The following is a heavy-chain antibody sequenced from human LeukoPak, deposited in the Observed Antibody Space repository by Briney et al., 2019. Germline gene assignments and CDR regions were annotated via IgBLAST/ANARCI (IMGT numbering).Heavy chain of an antibody. J-gene: IGHJ3*02. V-gene: IGHV4-30-2*01. Sequence: PSETLSLTCAVSGGSISSGGYSWSWIRQPPGKGLEWIGYIYHSWSTYYNPSLKSRVTISVDRSKNQFSLKLSSVTAADTAVYYCARARRGDRYYDESHDAFDIWGQGTMVTVSS. CDR1: GGSISSGGYS. D-gene: IGHD3-22*01. CDR3: ARARRGDRYYDESHDAFDI. CDR2: IYHSWST.